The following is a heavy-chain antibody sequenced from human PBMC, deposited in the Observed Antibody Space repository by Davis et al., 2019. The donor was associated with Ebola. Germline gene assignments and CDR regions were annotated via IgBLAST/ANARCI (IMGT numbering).Heavy chain of an antibody. J-gene: IGHJ4*02. D-gene: IGHD2-8*01. Sequence: GESLKISCAASGLSFRSYSMNWVRQAPGKGLEWVSSISTGSDYMYYADSVKGRFTISRDNAENSLYLQMSGLRAEDTAVYYCARDYRHGVDYWGQGTLVTVSS. CDR1: GLSFRSYS. CDR3: ARDYRHGVDY. CDR2: ISTGSDYM. V-gene: IGHV3-21*06.